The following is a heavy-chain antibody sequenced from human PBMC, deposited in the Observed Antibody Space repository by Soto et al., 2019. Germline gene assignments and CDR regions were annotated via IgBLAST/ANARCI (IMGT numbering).Heavy chain of an antibody. CDR3: ARDASTAVAGGGEFDY. CDR2: IYYSGST. V-gene: IGHV4-31*03. CDR1: GGSISSGGYY. D-gene: IGHD6-19*01. J-gene: IGHJ4*02. Sequence: QVQLQESGPGLVKPSQTLSLTCTVSGGSISSGGYYWSWIRQHPGKGLEWFGYIYYSGSTYYNPCLKSRVTLSVDTSKNQFSLKLSSVTAADTAVYYCARDASTAVAGGGEFDYWGQGTLVTVSS.